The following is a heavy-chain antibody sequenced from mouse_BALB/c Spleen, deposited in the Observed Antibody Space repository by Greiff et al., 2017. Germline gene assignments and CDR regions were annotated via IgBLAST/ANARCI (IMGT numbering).Heavy chain of an antibody. Sequence: EVKLEESGPGLVKPSQSLSLTCSVTGYSITSGYYWNWIRQFPGNKLEWMGYISYDGSNNYNPSLKNRISITRDTSKNQFFLKLNSVTTEDTATYYCARGFTTAAYWGQGTTLTVSS. V-gene: IGHV3-6*02. D-gene: IGHD1-2*01. CDR1: GYSITSGYY. CDR2: ISYDGSN. J-gene: IGHJ2*01. CDR3: ARGFTTAAY.